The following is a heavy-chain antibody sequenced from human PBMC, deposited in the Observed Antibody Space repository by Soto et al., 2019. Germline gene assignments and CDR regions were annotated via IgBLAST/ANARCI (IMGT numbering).Heavy chain of an antibody. Sequence: QVQLVQSGAEVKKPGSSVKVSCKASGGSFNTYTISWVRQAPGQGLEWMGGIIPMFGKPTYAQTFQGRVTIAAAEHTSTVYMELSSLRSEDTALYYCASLNNWSSGDGRIDVWGRGTAVTVSS. CDR2: IIPMFGKP. D-gene: IGHD1-26*01. J-gene: IGHJ6*02. CDR1: GGSFNTYT. CDR3: ASLNNWSSGDGRIDV. V-gene: IGHV1-69*01.